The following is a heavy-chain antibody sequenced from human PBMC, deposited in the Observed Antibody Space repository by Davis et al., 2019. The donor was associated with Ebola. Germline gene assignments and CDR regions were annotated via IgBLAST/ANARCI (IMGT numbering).Heavy chain of an antibody. CDR3: AKRRHETGSNRYPDFDY. D-gene: IGHD6-13*01. CDR2: INYRGDNI. Sequence: GESLKIPCASSGFPFSNYAMTWVRQAPGKGLEWVSTINYRGDNIFYADSVKGRFTISRDNSKNTLYLQMSSLRAEDTAVYYCAKRRHETGSNRYPDFDYWGQGTLVTVSS. V-gene: IGHV3-23*01. CDR1: GFPFSNYA. J-gene: IGHJ4*02.